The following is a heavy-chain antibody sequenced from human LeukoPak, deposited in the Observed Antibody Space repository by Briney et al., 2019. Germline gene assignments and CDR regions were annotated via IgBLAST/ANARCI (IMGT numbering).Heavy chain of an antibody. Sequence: GGSLRLSCAASGFTFSSYGMHWVRQAPGKGLEWVAVIWSDGSDKYYADSVKGRFTISRDNSKNTLYLQMNSLRAEDAAVYYCARVYNTNYAYFDYWGQGTLVTVSS. CDR2: IWSDGSDK. CDR1: GFTFSSYG. V-gene: IGHV3-33*01. CDR3: ARVYNTNYAYFDY. D-gene: IGHD5-24*01. J-gene: IGHJ4*02.